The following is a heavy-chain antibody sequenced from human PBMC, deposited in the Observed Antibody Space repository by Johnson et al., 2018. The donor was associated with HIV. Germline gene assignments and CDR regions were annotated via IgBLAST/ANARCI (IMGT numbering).Heavy chain of an antibody. Sequence: VQLVESGGGLVQPGGSLRLSCAASGFTFSSYAMHWVRQAPGKGLEYVSAISSNGGSTYYANSVKGRFTISRDNSKHTLYLQMTTLRAEDTALYFCAIPPYSGSPNDTFDIWGQGTMVTVSS. CDR1: GFTFSSYA. CDR2: ISSNGGST. D-gene: IGHD1-26*01. V-gene: IGHV3-64*01. J-gene: IGHJ3*02. CDR3: AIPPYSGSPNDTFDI.